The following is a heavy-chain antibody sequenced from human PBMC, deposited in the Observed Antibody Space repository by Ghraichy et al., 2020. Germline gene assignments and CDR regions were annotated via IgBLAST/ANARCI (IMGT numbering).Heavy chain of an antibody. V-gene: IGHV4-30-4*01. CDR2: IYYSGTT. Sequence: SQTLSLTFTVSGGSINSADYYWTWIRQPPGKGLEWIGYIYYSGTTYSNPSLKSRLTISVDTSKNQFSLKLNSVTAADTAVYYCARDLGGHDAFDIWGQGTMVTVSS. CDR1: GGSINSADYY. CDR3: ARDLGGHDAFDI. J-gene: IGHJ3*02.